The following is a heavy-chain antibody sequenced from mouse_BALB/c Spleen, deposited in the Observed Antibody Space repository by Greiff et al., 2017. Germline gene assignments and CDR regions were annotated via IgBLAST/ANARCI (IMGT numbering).Heavy chain of an antibody. CDR3: ARLGY. J-gene: IGHJ4*01. CDR2: ISSGSSTI. CDR1: GFTFSSFG. Sequence: DVKLQESGGGLVQPGGSRKLSCAASGFTFSSFGMHWVRQAPEKGLEWVAYISSGSSTIYYADTVKGRFTISRDNPKNTLFLQMTSLRSEDTAMYYCARLGYWGQGTSVTVSS. V-gene: IGHV5-17*02.